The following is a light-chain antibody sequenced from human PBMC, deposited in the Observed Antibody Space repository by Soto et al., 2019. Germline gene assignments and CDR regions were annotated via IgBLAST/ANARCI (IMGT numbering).Light chain of an antibody. CDR3: HQYNNWPPWT. CDR2: GAS. J-gene: IGKJ1*01. CDR1: QSVSSN. Sequence: EIMMTQSPATLSVSQGERATLSCRASQSVSSNLAWYQQTPGQAPRLLIYGASSRATGIPDRFSGSGSGTEFTLTISSLQSEDFAVYYCHQYNNWPPWTFGQGTKVDI. V-gene: IGKV3D-15*01.